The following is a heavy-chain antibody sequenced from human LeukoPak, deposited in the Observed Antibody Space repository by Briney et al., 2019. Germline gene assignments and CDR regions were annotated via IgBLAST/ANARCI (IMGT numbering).Heavy chain of an antibody. CDR2: IYTSGST. V-gene: IGHV4-61*02. D-gene: IGHD3-3*01. CDR1: GGSISSGSYY. J-gene: IGHJ4*02. Sequence: PSQTLSLTCTVSGGSISSGSYYWSWIRQPAGKGLEWIGRIYTSGSTNYNPSLKSRVTISVDTSKNQFSLKLSSVTAADTAVYYCARHRYYDFWSGYGTLDYWGQGTLVTVSS. CDR3: ARHRYYDFWSGYGTLDY.